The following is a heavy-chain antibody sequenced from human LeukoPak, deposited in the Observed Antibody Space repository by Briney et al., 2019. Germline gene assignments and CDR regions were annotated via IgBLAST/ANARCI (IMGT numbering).Heavy chain of an antibody. CDR2: IYSGGST. J-gene: IGHJ5*02. CDR1: GFTVSSNY. Sequence: PGGSLRLSCAASGFTVSSNYMSWVRQAPGKGLEWVPVIYSGGSTYYADSVKGRFTISRDNSKNTLYLQMNSLRAEDTAVYYCASHDTAVDNWFDPWGQGTLVTVSS. CDR3: ASHDTAVDNWFDP. V-gene: IGHV3-53*01. D-gene: IGHD4-23*01.